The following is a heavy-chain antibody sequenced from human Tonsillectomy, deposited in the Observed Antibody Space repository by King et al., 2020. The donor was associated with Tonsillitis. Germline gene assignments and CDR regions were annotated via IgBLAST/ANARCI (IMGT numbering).Heavy chain of an antibody. D-gene: IGHD2-15*01. J-gene: IGHJ5*02. Sequence: HVQLVESGGGVVQPGRSLRLSCAASGFTFFSYGMHWVRQAPGKGLEWVAVISYDGSTEYYADSVRGRFTISRDNPKNTLYLQLNSLRAEDTAVYYCAKSDVAYCSGGSCFDSFDPWGQGTLVTVSS. CDR1: GFTFFSYG. V-gene: IGHV3-30*18. CDR2: ISYDGSTE. CDR3: AKSDVAYCSGGSCFDSFDP.